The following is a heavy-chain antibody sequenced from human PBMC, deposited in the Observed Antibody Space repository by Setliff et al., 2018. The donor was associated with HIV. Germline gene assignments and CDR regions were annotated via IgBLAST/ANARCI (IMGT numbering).Heavy chain of an antibody. CDR1: GDSISSNNYY. CDR2: IYYSGST. D-gene: IGHD3-9*01. J-gene: IGHJ4*02. CDR3: ASSYDILTGYDY. Sequence: PSETLSLTCTVSGDSISSNNYYWAWIRQPPGKGLEWIGSIYYSGSTYYNPSLKSRVTISVDTSKNQFSLKLSSVTAADTAVYYCASSYDILTGYDYWGQGTLVTVSS. V-gene: IGHV4-39*07.